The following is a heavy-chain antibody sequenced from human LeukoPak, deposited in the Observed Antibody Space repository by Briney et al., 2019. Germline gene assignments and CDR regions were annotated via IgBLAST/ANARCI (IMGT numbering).Heavy chain of an antibody. J-gene: IGHJ4*02. Sequence: ASVTVSCTASGYTLTGYYMHWVRQAPGQGLEWMGRINPNSGGTNYAQKFQGRVTMTRDTSISTAYMELSRLRSDDTAVYYCARVRLPYCSGGSCYLGVPFDYWGQGTLVTVSS. CDR3: ARVRLPYCSGGSCYLGVPFDY. CDR1: GYTLTGYY. CDR2: INPNSGGT. V-gene: IGHV1-2*06. D-gene: IGHD2-15*01.